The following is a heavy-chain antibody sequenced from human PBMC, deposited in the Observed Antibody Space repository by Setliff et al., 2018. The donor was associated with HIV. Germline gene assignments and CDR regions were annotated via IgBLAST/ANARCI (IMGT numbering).Heavy chain of an antibody. CDR3: ARDRVVVVPAAHQRHYYYYMGV. CDR2: INPNSGGT. Sequence: ASVKVSCKASGYTFTGYYMHWVRHAPGQGLEWMGRINPNSGGTNYAQKFQGRVTMTRDTSISTAYMELSRLRSDDTAVYYCARDRVVVVPAAHQRHYYYYMGVWGQGIRVTVSS. CDR1: GYTFTGYY. D-gene: IGHD2-2*01. J-gene: IGHJ6*03. V-gene: IGHV1-2*06.